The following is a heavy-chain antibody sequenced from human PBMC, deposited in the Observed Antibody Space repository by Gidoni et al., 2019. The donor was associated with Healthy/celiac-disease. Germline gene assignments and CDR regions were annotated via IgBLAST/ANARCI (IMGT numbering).Heavy chain of an antibody. CDR3: AKEAL. CDR2: ISYDGSNK. CDR1: GFTFSSYG. Sequence: QVQLVESGGGVVQPGRSLRLSCAASGFTFSSYGMHWVRQAPGKGLEWVAVISYDGSNKYYADSVKGRFTISRDNSKNTLYLQMNSLRAEDTAVYYCAKEALWGQGTLVTVSS. J-gene: IGHJ4*02. V-gene: IGHV3-30*18.